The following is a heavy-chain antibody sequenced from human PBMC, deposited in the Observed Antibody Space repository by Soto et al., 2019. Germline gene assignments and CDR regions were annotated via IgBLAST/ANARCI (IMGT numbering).Heavy chain of an antibody. J-gene: IGHJ4*02. V-gene: IGHV4-34*02. CDR3: ARGPDRAKVGY. CDR1: GGSFSGYY. Sequence: QVQLQQWGTGLLKPSETLSLTCAVYGGSFSGYYWTWIRQPPGRGLEWIGEIDHSGSATYNPSLESRVTISGDTSKNQFSLKLSSVSAADTALYYCARGPDRAKVGYWGQGALVIVSS. CDR2: IDHSGSA. D-gene: IGHD5-12*01.